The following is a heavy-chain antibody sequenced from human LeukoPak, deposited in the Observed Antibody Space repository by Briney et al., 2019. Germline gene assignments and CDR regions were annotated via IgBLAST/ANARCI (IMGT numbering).Heavy chain of an antibody. CDR3: TYMTTVFTVDL. Sequence: ARSRRLSCAVAALLLSDAWMSWVRQGEGRGLEWDARTKGRTNRETTDCAAPVKGRFTLSGHVSQNSIHLQLNSLRTKDTAEYDCTYMTTVFTVDLWGQGTLVTVSS. CDR1: ALLLSDAW. CDR2: TKGRTNRETT. D-gene: IGHD4-17*01. J-gene: IGHJ5*02. V-gene: IGHV3-15*01.